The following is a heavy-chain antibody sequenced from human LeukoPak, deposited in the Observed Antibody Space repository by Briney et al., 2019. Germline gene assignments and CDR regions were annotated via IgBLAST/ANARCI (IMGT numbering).Heavy chain of an antibody. CDR3: IRDFRSADY. CDR2: ICPDGTVT. J-gene: IGHJ4*02. Sequence: GGSLRLSCAASGFTFSIYCMHWVRQAPGKGPMWVSRICPDGTVTNYADSVKARFTISRDNARNTVYLQMNSLRAEDTAVYYCIRDFRSADYWGQGTLVIVSS. CDR1: GFTFSIYC. V-gene: IGHV3-74*01.